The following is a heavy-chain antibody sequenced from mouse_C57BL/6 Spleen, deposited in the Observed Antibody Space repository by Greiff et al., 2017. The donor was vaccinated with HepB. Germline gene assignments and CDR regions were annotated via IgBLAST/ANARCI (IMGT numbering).Heavy chain of an antibody. CDR3: ARGATVVANAMDY. J-gene: IGHJ4*01. Sequence: VQLQQSGPGLVQPSQCLSISCTASGFSLTSYGVHWVRQSPGKGLEWLGVIWSGGSTDYNAAFISRLSISKDNSKSQVFFNMNSLQADDTAIYYCARGATVVANAMDYWGQGTSVTVSS. CDR1: GFSLTSYG. D-gene: IGHD1-1*01. V-gene: IGHV2-2*01. CDR2: IWSGGST.